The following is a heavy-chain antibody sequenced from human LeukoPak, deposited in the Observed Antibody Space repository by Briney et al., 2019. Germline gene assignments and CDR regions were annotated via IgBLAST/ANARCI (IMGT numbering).Heavy chain of an antibody. CDR1: GFTFRSYW. J-gene: IGHJ3*02. CDR3: AKSPRSVVLLWFGELSDAFDI. D-gene: IGHD3-10*01. Sequence: PGGSLRLSCAASGFTFRSYWMHWVRQAPGKGLVWVSRINSDGSSTSYADSVKGRFTISRDNAKNTRYLQMNSLRAADTAVYYCAKSPRSVVLLWFGELSDAFDIWGQGTMVTVSS. V-gene: IGHV3-74*01. CDR2: INSDGSST.